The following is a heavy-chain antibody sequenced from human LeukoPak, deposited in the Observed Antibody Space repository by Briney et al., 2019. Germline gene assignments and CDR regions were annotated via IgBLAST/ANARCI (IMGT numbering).Heavy chain of an antibody. D-gene: IGHD3-22*01. CDR1: GFTFSSYA. CDR2: ISYDGSNK. Sequence: GGSLRLSCAASGFTFSSYAMHWVGQAPGKGLEWVALISYDGSNKYHADSVKGRFTISRDNSQNTLFLQMNSLRAEDTAVYYCARATNYYYDSSGYAPDFDYWGQGTLVTVSS. CDR3: ARATNYYYDSSGYAPDFDY. J-gene: IGHJ4*02. V-gene: IGHV3-30*04.